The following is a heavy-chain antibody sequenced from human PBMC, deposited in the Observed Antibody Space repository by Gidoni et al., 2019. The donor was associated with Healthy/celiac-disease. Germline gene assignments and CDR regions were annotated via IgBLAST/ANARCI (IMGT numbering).Heavy chain of an antibody. J-gene: IGHJ4*02. V-gene: IGHV4-39*01. CDR1: GGSISRSSYY. D-gene: IGHD3-22*01. Sequence: QLQLQESGPGLVKPSETLSLTCTVSGGSISRSSYYWGWIRQPPGKGLEWIGSIYYSGSTYYNPSLKSRVTISVDTYKNQFSLKLSSVTAADTAVYYCARQPLYYYDSSGYGLFDYWGQGTLVTVSS. CDR3: ARQPLYYYDSSGYGLFDY. CDR2: IYYSGST.